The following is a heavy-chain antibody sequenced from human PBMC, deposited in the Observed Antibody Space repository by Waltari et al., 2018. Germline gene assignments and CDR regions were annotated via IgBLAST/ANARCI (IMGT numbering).Heavy chain of an antibody. Sequence: QVLLQESGPGLLKPSETLSLTCTVSGYSLSRGYYWAWIRQPPGKGPEWIASIYHTGDTYQNPSLKSRVTISIDTSKNFFSLKLDSVTAADTAVYFCARATVGSTTTESFDIWGQGTLVSVSS. V-gene: IGHV4-38-2*02. CDR1: GYSLSRGYY. D-gene: IGHD1-26*01. J-gene: IGHJ3*02. CDR3: ARATVGSTTTESFDI. CDR2: IYHTGDT.